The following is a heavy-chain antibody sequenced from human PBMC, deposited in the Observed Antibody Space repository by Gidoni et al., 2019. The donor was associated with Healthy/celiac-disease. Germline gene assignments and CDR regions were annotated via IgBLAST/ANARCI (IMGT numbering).Heavy chain of an antibody. D-gene: IGHD2-8*01. CDR3: ARDRGEGYCTNGVCYGYYYYGMDV. Sequence: QVQLQESGPGLVKPSETLSLTCTVSGGSVSSGSYYWSWIRPPPGKGLEWIGYIYYSGSTNYNPSLKSRVTISVDTSKNQFSLKLSSVTAADTAVYYCARDRGEGYCTNGVCYGYYYYGMDVWGQGTTVTVSS. V-gene: IGHV4-61*01. CDR1: GGSVSSGSYY. J-gene: IGHJ6*02. CDR2: IYYSGST.